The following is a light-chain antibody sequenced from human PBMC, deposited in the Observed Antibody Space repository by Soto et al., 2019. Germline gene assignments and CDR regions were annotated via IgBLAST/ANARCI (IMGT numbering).Light chain of an antibody. V-gene: IGKV3-15*01. J-gene: IGKJ2*01. Sequence: EIVMTQSPATLSVSPGERATLSCRASQSISTELAWYQQKPGQPPRLRIYSASTRATGVPARFTGSGSGSEFTLTISGLQAEDVAVYYCQQGHNWPLTFGQGTRLEI. CDR3: QQGHNWPLT. CDR2: SAS. CDR1: QSISTE.